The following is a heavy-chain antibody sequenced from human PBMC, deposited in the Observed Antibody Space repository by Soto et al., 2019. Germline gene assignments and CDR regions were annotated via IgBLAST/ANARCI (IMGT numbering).Heavy chain of an antibody. J-gene: IGHJ6*03. CDR2: INSDGSST. D-gene: IGHD2-15*01. CDR1: GFTLSSYG. CDR3: ARGYCSGGSCTRKTYYYYMDV. V-gene: IGHV3-74*01. Sequence: PCGSLRLSCAASGFTLSSYGVHWVRQAPGKGLVWVSRINSDGSSTSYADSVKGRFTISRDNAKNTLYLQMNSLRAEDTAVYYCARGYCSGGSCTRKTYYYYMDVWGKGTTVTVSS.